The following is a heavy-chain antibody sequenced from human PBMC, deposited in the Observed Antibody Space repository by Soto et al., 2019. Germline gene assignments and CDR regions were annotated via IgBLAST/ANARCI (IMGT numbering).Heavy chain of an antibody. CDR3: ARGPDIVVVPAAYYFDY. CDR2: IYYSGST. D-gene: IGHD2-2*01. Sequence: QVQLQESGPGLVKPSETLSLTCTVSGGSISSYYWSWIRQPPGKGLEWIGYIYYSGSTNYNPSLKSRLTISVDTSKNQFSLKLSSVTAADTAVYYCARGPDIVVVPAAYYFDYWGQGTLVTVSS. CDR1: GGSISSYY. V-gene: IGHV4-59*01. J-gene: IGHJ4*02.